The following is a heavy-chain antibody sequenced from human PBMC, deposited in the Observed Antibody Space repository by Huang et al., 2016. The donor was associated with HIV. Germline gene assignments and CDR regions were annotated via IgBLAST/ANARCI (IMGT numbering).Heavy chain of an antibody. J-gene: IGHJ4*02. CDR2: ISYDAKTK. Sequence: QVQLVESGGGVVQPGRSLRISCAASGFTFRSYGMHWVRQAPGKGLEWVAVISYDAKTKYYADSVKGRFSISRYNSKTTVYLQLNSLRLEDTAVYYCAKGGSAAAVLDFWGQGTLVTVSS. CDR1: GFTFRSYG. V-gene: IGHV3-30*18. D-gene: IGHD6-13*01. CDR3: AKGGSAAAVLDF.